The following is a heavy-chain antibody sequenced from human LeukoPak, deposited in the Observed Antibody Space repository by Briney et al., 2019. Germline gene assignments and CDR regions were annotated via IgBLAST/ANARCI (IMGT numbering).Heavy chain of an antibody. D-gene: IGHD6-13*01. Sequence: PGGSLRLSCAASGFSFNTYAMHWVRQAPGEGLEWVAVISYDGADKYYADSVKGRLAISRDNSQSTLYLHFNSLTTEDTALYYCARAIRAPGTPENAFDVWGQGTLVTVSS. CDR1: GFSFNTYA. CDR2: ISYDGADK. J-gene: IGHJ3*01. CDR3: ARAIRAPGTPENAFDV. V-gene: IGHV3-30*09.